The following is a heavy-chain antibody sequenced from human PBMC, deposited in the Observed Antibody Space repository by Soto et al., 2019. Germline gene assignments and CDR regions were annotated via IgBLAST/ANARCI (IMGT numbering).Heavy chain of an antibody. CDR1: GGSISSGGYY. J-gene: IGHJ4*02. CDR2: IYYSGST. Sequence: SETLSLTCTVSGGSISSGGYYWSWIRQHPGKGLEWIGYIYYSGSTYYNPSLKSRVTISVDTSKNQFSLKLSSVTAADTAVYYCARDQGPDNPRSSHFDYWGQGTLVTVSS. D-gene: IGHD2-2*01. V-gene: IGHV4-31*03. CDR3: ARDQGPDNPRSSHFDY.